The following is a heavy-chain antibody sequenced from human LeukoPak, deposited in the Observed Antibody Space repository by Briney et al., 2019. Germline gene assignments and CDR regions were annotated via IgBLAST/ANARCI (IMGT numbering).Heavy chain of an antibody. D-gene: IGHD3-3*01. Sequence: ASVKVSCKVSGYTLTELSMHWVRQTPGKGLEWMGGFDPEDDEAIYAQKFQGRATMTEDTSTDTAYMELSSLRSEDTAVYYCATASGYYNYYYYMDVWGKGTTVTVSS. CDR1: GYTLTELS. CDR3: ATASGYYNYYYYMDV. J-gene: IGHJ6*03. V-gene: IGHV1-24*01. CDR2: FDPEDDEA.